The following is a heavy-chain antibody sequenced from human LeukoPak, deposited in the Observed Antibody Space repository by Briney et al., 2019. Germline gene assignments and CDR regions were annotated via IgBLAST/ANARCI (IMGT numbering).Heavy chain of an antibody. Sequence: SETLSLTCTASGGSISSYCWSWIRQPPGKGLEWIGYIYYSGSTNYNPSLKSRVTISVDTSKNQFSLKLSSVTAADTAVYCCARDSRHAFDIWGQGTMVTVSS. CDR3: ARDSRHAFDI. CDR1: GGSISSYC. J-gene: IGHJ3*02. CDR2: IYYSGST. V-gene: IGHV4-59*01.